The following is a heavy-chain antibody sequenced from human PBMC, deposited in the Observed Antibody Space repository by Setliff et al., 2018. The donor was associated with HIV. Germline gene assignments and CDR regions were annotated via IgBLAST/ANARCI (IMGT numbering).Heavy chain of an antibody. V-gene: IGHV4-34*01. CDR1: GASFSDYY. CDR2: INHSGST. D-gene: IGHD1-1*01. Sequence: LSLTCAVYGASFSDYYWSWIRQSPGKGLEWIGEINHSGSTSYSPSLTSRVTMSVDTSKNQFSLRLSSVTAADTAVYYCARTARGYTTIWYRNGLTYYNYMDVWGKGTKVTVSS. CDR3: ARTARGYTTIWYRNGLTYYNYMDV. J-gene: IGHJ6*03.